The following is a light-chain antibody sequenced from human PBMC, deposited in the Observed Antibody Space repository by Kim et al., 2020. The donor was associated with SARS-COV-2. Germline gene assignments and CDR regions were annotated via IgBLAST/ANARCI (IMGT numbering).Light chain of an antibody. Sequence: QLVLTQSPSASASLGASVKLTCTLSSGHSSYAIAWHQQQPEKGPRFLMKLDSVGSHSKGDGIPDRFSGSSSGAERYLTISSLQSEDEADYYCQTWGTDIVVFGGGTQLTVL. CDR2: LDSVGSH. V-gene: IGLV4-69*01. CDR3: QTWGTDIVV. J-gene: IGLJ2*01. CDR1: SGHSSYA.